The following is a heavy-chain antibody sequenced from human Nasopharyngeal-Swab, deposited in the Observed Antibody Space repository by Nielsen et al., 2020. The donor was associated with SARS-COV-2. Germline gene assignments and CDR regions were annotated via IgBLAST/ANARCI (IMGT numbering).Heavy chain of an antibody. D-gene: IGHD3-22*01. CDR2: MNPNRGNT. Sequence: ASAKASCKACGYTFPSYEMNWARQAPGQGLEGLGWMNPNRGNTGYAQKFQGRVTMTRSTSISTAYMELSRLRSEDTAVYYCARGRKGGGIVVVIPYYYYYMDVWGKGTTVTVSS. CDR1: GYTFPSYE. CDR3: ARGRKGGGIVVVIPYYYYYMDV. V-gene: IGHV1-8*01. J-gene: IGHJ6*03.